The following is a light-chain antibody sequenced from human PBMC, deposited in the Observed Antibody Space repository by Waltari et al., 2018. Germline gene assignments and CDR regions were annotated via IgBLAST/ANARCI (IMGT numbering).Light chain of an antibody. Sequence: DIQLTQSPSFLSASVRDRLTIPCRASQCISTYLAWYQQKPGKAPKLLIYAASTLQSDIPSRFSGSGSGTEFTLTISSLQPEDFATYYCLHLNNFPLSFGGGTKVELK. J-gene: IGKJ4*01. CDR2: AAS. CDR3: LHLNNFPLS. V-gene: IGKV1-9*01. CDR1: QCISTY.